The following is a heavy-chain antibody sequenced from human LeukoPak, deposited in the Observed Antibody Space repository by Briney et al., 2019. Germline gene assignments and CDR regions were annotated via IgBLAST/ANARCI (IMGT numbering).Heavy chain of an antibody. CDR2: IYHSGST. Sequence: SETLSLTCAVSGGSISSNNWWSWVRQPPGKGLEWIGEIYHSGSTNYNPSLKSRVTISVDKSKNQFSLKLSSVTAADTAVYYCASRLYSSSLNIDYWGQGTLVTVSS. V-gene: IGHV4-4*02. CDR1: GGSISSNNW. D-gene: IGHD6-13*01. J-gene: IGHJ4*02. CDR3: ASRLYSSSLNIDY.